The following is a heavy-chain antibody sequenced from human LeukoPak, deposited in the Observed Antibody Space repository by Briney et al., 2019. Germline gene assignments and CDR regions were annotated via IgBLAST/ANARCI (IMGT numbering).Heavy chain of an antibody. CDR2: IYSGGST. Sequence: KSGGSLRLSCAASGFTFSSYAMSWVRQAPGKGLEWVSVIYSGGSTYYADSVKGRFTISRDNSKNTLYLQMNSLRAEDTAVYYCARGFFPKAYYYDSSRPDAFDIWGQGTMVTVS. D-gene: IGHD3-22*01. CDR3: ARGFFPKAYYYDSSRPDAFDI. CDR1: GFTFSSYA. V-gene: IGHV3-66*01. J-gene: IGHJ3*02.